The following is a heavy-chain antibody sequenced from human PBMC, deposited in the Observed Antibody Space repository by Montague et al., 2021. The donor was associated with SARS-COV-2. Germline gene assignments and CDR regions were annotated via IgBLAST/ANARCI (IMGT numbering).Heavy chain of an antibody. CDR2: IYPGDSDT. Sequence: QSGAEVKKPGESLTISCNASGYIFTKYWIGWVRQMPGKGLEWMGIIYPGDSDTRYSPSFQGQVTMSVDKSISTAYLQWSRLKVSDTAIYFCARVRPHGGNLTLGGFDPWGQGTLVSVAS. CDR3: ARVRPHGGNLTLGGFDP. CDR1: GYIFTKYW. J-gene: IGHJ5*02. D-gene: IGHD3-10*01. V-gene: IGHV5-51*03.